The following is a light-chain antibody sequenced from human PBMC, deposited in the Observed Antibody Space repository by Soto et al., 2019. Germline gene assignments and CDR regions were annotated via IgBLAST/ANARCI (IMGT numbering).Light chain of an antibody. Sequence: EIVMTQSPATLSVSPGERATLSCRASQSIGDNLAWYQQKPGQSPRLLIHTATAGTAGLPARFSGSGSGTEFSLSINSLQSEDFAIYFCQQYNTWPITFGQGTRLEIK. CDR2: TAT. J-gene: IGKJ5*01. V-gene: IGKV3-15*01. CDR1: QSIGDN. CDR3: QQYNTWPIT.